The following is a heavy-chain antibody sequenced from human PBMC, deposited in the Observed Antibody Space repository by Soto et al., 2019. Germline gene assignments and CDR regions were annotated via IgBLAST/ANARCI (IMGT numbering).Heavy chain of an antibody. J-gene: IGHJ5*02. CDR3: ARDIGGGSGYGDSFDP. V-gene: IGHV1-8*01. Sequence: QVQLVQSGAEVKKPGASVKVSCKASGYTFTSHDINWVRQATGQRPEWMGWMNPNSGNTGYAQKFQGRVTMTRDTSISTAYMELSSLTSEDTAIYYCARDIGGGSGYGDSFDPWGQGPLVTVSS. CDR2: MNPNSGNT. D-gene: IGHD2-15*01. CDR1: GYTFTSHD.